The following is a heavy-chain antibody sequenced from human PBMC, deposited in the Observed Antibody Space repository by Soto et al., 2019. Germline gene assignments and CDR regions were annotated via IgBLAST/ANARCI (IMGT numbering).Heavy chain of an antibody. D-gene: IGHD5-12*01. CDR3: ARFGSGYDSY. J-gene: IGHJ4*02. Sequence: SETLSLTCAVYGGSFSGYYWSWIRQPPGKGLERIGEINHSGSTNYNPSLKSRVTISVDTSKNQFSLKLSSVTAADTAVYYCARFGSGYDSYWGQGTLVTVSS. CDR2: INHSGST. CDR1: GGSFSGYY. V-gene: IGHV4-34*01.